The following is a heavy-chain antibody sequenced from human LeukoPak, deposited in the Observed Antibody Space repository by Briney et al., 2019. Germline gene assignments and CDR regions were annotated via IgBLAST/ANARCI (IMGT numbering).Heavy chain of an antibody. D-gene: IGHD3-3*01. J-gene: IGHJ6*03. V-gene: IGHV4-34*01. Sequence: SETLSLTCAVYGGSFSGYYWSWLRQPPGKGLEWIGEINHSGSTNYNPSLKRRVTISVDTSKNQFSLKLSSVTAADTAVYYCARVGYDFWSGYYGEVNYYYMDVWGKGTTVTVSS. CDR2: INHSGST. CDR1: GGSFSGYY. CDR3: ARVGYDFWSGYYGEVNYYYMDV.